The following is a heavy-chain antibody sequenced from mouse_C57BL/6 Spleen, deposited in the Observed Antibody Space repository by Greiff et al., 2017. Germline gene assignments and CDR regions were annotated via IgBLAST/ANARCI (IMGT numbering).Heavy chain of an antibody. CDR2: IDPSDSET. CDR3: ARGGQNWYFDV. J-gene: IGHJ1*03. Sequence: QVHVKQPGAELVRPGSSVKLSCKASGYTFTSYWMHWVKQRPIQGLEWIGNIDPSDSETHYNQKFKDKATLTVDKSSSTAYMQLSSLTSEDSAVYYCARGGQNWYFDVWGTGTTVTVSS. CDR1: GYTFTSYW. V-gene: IGHV1-52*01.